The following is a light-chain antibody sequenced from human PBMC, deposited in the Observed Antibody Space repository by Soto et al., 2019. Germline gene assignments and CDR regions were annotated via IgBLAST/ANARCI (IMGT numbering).Light chain of an antibody. CDR1: QSVSSY. V-gene: IGKV3-11*01. CDR3: QQRSNSWT. J-gene: IGKJ1*01. Sequence: EMVLTQSPATLSLSPGEIATLACRASQSVSSYLAWYQQKPGQAPRLLIYDASNRATGIPARFSGSGSGTDFTLTIGSLEPEDFAVYYCQQRSNSWTFGQWTKVEIK. CDR2: DAS.